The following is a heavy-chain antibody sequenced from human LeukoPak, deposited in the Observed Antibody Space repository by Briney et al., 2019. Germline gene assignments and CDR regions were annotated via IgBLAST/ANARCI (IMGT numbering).Heavy chain of an antibody. V-gene: IGHV4-4*07. CDR2: IYTSGSS. CDR1: GGSISSYY. CDR3: ARDLRHAEFDY. Sequence: SSETLSLTCTVSGGSISSYYWSWIRQPAGKGLEWIGRIYTSGSSNYNPSLKSRVTISLDKSKNQFSLELSSVTAADTAVYYCARDLRHAEFDYWGQGTLVTVSS. J-gene: IGHJ4*02.